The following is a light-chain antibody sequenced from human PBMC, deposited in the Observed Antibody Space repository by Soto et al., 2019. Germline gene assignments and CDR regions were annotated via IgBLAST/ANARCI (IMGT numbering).Light chain of an antibody. V-gene: IGLV2-14*01. Sequence: SALTQPASVSGSPGQSITISCTGTSSDVGGYNYVSWYQRHPGKAPKLMIYDVSNRPSGVSNRFSGSKSGNTASLTISGLQAEDEADYYCSSYTSSSTPGVFGTGTKVTVL. CDR3: SSYTSSSTPGV. CDR1: SSDVGGYNY. CDR2: DVS. J-gene: IGLJ1*01.